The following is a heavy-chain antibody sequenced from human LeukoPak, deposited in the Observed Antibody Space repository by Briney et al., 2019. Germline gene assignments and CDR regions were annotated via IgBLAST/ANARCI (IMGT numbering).Heavy chain of an antibody. CDR3: AKEHYYGSGRRDDAFDI. J-gene: IGHJ3*02. V-gene: IGHV3-30-3*01. CDR2: ISYDGSNK. Sequence: GGSLRLSCAASGFTFSSYAMHWVRQAPGKGLEWVAVISYDGSNKYYADSVKGRFTISRDNSKNTLYLQMNSLRAEDTAVYYCAKEHYYGSGRRDDAFDIWGQGTMVTVSS. CDR1: GFTFSSYA. D-gene: IGHD3-10*01.